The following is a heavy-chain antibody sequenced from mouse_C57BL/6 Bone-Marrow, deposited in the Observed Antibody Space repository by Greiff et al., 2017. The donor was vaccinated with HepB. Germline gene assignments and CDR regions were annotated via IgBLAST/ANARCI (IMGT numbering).Heavy chain of an antibody. CDR2: IHPSDSYT. CDR3: AREGLITFDV. J-gene: IGHJ1*03. D-gene: IGHD1-1*01. V-gene: IGHV1-69*01. CDR1: GYTFTSYW. Sequence: VQLQQPGAELVMPGASVKLSCKASGYTFTSYWMHWVKQRPGQGLEWIGEIHPSDSYTNYNQKFKGKSTLTVDKSSSTAYMQLSSLTSEDSAVYYCAREGLITFDVWGTGTTVTVSS.